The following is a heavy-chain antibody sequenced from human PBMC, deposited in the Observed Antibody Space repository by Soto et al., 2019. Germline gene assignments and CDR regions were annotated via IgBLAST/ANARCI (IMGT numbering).Heavy chain of an antibody. J-gene: IGHJ6*02. CDR3: AKLHSHGTYGMDG. CDR1: GGSFTYT. CDR2: IIPIFGTA. D-gene: IGHD5-18*01. Sequence: VASVKVSCKASGGSFTYTLSWVRQAPGQGLEWMGGIIPIFGTANYAQKFQGRVTITADESTKTAYMELSTLRSEDTAVYYCAKLHSHGTYGMDGWGQGTTVTVSS. V-gene: IGHV1-69*13.